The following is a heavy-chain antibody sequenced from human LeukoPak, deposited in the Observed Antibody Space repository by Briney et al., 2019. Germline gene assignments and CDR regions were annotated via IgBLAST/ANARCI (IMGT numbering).Heavy chain of an antibody. CDR2: IIPSGGST. Sequence: GASVKVSCKASGYTFTSYYMHWVRQAPGQGLEWMGIIIPSGGSTSYAQKFQGRVTMTRDTSTSTVYMELSSLRSEDTAVYYCARDPIAYCGGDCYYYYYYYMDVWGKGTTVTVSS. J-gene: IGHJ6*03. V-gene: IGHV1-46*01. CDR1: GYTFTSYY. CDR3: ARDPIAYCGGDCYYYYYYYMDV. D-gene: IGHD2-21*01.